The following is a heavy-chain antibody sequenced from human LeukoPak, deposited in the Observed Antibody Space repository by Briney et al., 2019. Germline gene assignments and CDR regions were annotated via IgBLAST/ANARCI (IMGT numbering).Heavy chain of an antibody. Sequence: PSETLSLTCTVSGGSISSYYWSWIRQPPGKGLEWIGYIYYSGSTNYNPSLKSRVTTSVDTSKNQFSLKLSSVTAADTAIYYCARDFSAFDIWGQGTMVTVSS. CDR1: GGSISSYY. CDR2: IYYSGST. D-gene: IGHD3-3*01. V-gene: IGHV4-59*01. J-gene: IGHJ3*02. CDR3: ARDFSAFDI.